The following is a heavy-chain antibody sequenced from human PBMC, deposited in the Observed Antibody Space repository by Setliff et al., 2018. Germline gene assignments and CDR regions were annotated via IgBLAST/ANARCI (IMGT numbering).Heavy chain of an antibody. V-gene: IGHV4-34*01. CDR2: INHGGST. D-gene: IGHD3-3*01. CDR3: ARRYNFWSGYLDY. Sequence: SETLSLTCAVYGGSFSGYYWSWIRQPPGKGLEWIGEINHGGSTNYNPSLKSRVTISVDTSKNQFSLKLSSVTAADTAVYYCARRYNFWSGYLDYWGQGTRVTVSS. CDR1: GGSFSGYY. J-gene: IGHJ4*02.